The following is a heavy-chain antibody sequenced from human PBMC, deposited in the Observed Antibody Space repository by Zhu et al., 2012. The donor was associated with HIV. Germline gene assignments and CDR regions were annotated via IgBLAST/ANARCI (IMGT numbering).Heavy chain of an antibody. J-gene: IGHJ4*02. CDR3: ARGGGSRLNLHQRNWGSAIYYFDY. Sequence: QVQLQQWGAGLLKPSETLSLTCAVYGGSSSGYYWSWIRQSPGKGLEWIGEINHSGSTNYNPSLKSRVTISVDTSKNQFSLKLSSVTAADTAVYYCARGGGSRLNLHQRNWGSAIYYFDYWGQGTLVTVSS. V-gene: IGHV4-34*01. D-gene: IGHD7-27*01. CDR2: INHSGST. CDR1: GGSSSGYY.